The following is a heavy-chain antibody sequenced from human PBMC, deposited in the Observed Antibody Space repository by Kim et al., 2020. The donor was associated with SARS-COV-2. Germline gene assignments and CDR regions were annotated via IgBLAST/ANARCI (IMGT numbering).Heavy chain of an antibody. V-gene: IGHV1-69*13. Sequence: SVKVSCKASGGTFSSYAISWVRQAPGQGLEWMGGIIPIFGTANYAQKFQGRVTITADESTSTAYMELSSLRSEDTAVYYCARSDGSGSPPYYYYGMDVWGQGTTVTVSS. CDR1: GGTFSSYA. CDR2: IIPIFGTA. J-gene: IGHJ6*02. D-gene: IGHD3-10*01. CDR3: ARSDGSGSPPYYYYGMDV.